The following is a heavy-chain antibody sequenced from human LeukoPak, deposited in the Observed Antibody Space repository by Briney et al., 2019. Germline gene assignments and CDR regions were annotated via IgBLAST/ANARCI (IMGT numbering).Heavy chain of an antibody. CDR2: ISSSSSTI. CDR3: ARQRGDYYYYYGMDV. V-gene: IGHV3-48*01. Sequence: PGGSLRLSCAASGFTFSSYAMHWVRQAPGKGLEWVSYISSSSSTIYYADSVKGRFTISRDNAKNPLYLQMNSLRAEDTAVYYCARQRGDYYYYYGMDVWGQGTTVTVSS. J-gene: IGHJ6*02. CDR1: GFTFSSYA.